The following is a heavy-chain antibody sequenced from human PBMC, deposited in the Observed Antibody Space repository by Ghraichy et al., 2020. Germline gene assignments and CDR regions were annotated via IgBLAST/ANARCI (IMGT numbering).Heavy chain of an antibody. V-gene: IGHV3-30*18. Sequence: GGSLRLSCAASGFTFSSYGMHWVRQAPGKGLEWVAVISYDGSNKYYADSVKGRFTISRDNSKNTLYLQMNSLRAEDTAVYYCAKDLTRVVVVAATPVDYWGQGTLVTVSS. J-gene: IGHJ4*02. D-gene: IGHD2-15*01. CDR2: ISYDGSNK. CDR1: GFTFSSYG. CDR3: AKDLTRVVVVAATPVDY.